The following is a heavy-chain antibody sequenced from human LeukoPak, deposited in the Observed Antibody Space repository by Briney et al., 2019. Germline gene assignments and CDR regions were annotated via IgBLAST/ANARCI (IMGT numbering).Heavy chain of an antibody. D-gene: IGHD7-27*01. CDR2: IYSGGST. CDR1: GFTVSNKY. CDR3: AREAPGSWCFDL. V-gene: IGHV3-53*01. Sequence: GGSLRLSCAASGFTVSNKYMSWVRQAPGKGLWLVSVIYSGGSTYYADSVKGRFTISRDNSKNTLYLQMNSLRAEDTAVYYCAREAPGSWCFDLWGRGTLVTVSS. J-gene: IGHJ2*01.